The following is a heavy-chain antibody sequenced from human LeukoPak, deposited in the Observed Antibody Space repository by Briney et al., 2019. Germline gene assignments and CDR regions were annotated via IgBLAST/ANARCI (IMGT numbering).Heavy chain of an antibody. J-gene: IGHJ6*02. D-gene: IGHD5-24*01. CDR3: ARGIEMATTSGYYYYGMDV. CDR2: IWYDGSNK. CDR1: GFTFSSYG. Sequence: GGSLRLSCAASGFTFSSYGMHWVRQAPGKGLGWVAVIWYDGSNKYYADSVRGRFTISRDNSKNTLYLQMNSLRAEDTAVYYCARGIEMATTSGYYYYGMDVWGQGTTVTVSS. V-gene: IGHV3-33*01.